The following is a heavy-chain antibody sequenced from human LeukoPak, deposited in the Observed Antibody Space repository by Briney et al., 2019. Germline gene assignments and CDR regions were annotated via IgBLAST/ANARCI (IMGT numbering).Heavy chain of an antibody. CDR1: GFNVRTNY. V-gene: IGHV3-66*01. CDR2: IYSGGST. CDR3: TTENAPGVDV. D-gene: IGHD2-2*01. Sequence: PGGSLRLSCAASGFNVRTNYMNWVRQSPGKGLEWVSIIYSGGSTYYADSVKGRFTISRDNSKNKLYLQMNTVRAEDTAVHYCTTENAPGVDVWGQGTTVTVSS. J-gene: IGHJ6*02.